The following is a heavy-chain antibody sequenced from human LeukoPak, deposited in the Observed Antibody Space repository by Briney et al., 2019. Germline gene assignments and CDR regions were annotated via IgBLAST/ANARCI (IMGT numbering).Heavy chain of an antibody. J-gene: IGHJ6*03. Sequence: PSETLSLTCTVSGGSISSGGYYWSWIRQPPGKGLEWIGYIYHSGSTYYNPSLKSRVTISVDRSKNQFSLKLSSVTAADTAVYYCARDQGGTPNYYYYYMDVWGKGTTVTVSS. V-gene: IGHV4-30-2*01. CDR1: GGSISSGGYY. D-gene: IGHD1-1*01. CDR3: ARDQGGTPNYYYYYMDV. CDR2: IYHSGST.